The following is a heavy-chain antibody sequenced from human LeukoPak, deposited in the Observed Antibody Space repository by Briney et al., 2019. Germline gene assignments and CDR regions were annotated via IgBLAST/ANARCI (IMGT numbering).Heavy chain of an antibody. CDR2: IYYSGGS. Sequence: SETLSLTCTVSGGYISSYYWTWIRQPPGKGLEWIGYIYYSGGSNYNPSLKSRVTISVDTSKNQISLKLSSVTAADTAVYYCARANRYDIYFDYWGQGTLVTVSS. J-gene: IGHJ4*02. D-gene: IGHD3-9*01. V-gene: IGHV4-59*01. CDR1: GGYISSYY. CDR3: ARANRYDIYFDY.